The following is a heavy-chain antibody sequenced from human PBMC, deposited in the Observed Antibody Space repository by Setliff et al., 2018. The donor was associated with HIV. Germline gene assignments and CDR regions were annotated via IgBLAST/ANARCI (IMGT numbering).Heavy chain of an antibody. CDR3: TTDRGDLQYFDWLSY. J-gene: IGHJ4*02. CDR1: GFTFSKSW. D-gene: IGHD3-9*01. Sequence: PGGSLRLSCAASGFTFSKSWMTWVRQAPGKGLEWVGRIKSKTDGGTSDYAAPVKGRFIISRDDSKNTLYLQMNSLKSEDTAVYYCTTDRGDLQYFDWLSYWGQGTLVTVSS. CDR2: IKSKTDGGTS. V-gene: IGHV3-15*01.